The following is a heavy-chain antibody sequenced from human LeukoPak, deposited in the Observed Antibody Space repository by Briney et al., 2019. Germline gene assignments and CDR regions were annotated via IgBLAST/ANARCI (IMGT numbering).Heavy chain of an antibody. Sequence: SETLSVTCTVSGASVGSDGYYWSWLRRPPGGGLEWIGYFYCICNNNYNPSPKSRVPMSVVPSKNQFSLKLNSVTAADTAVYYGARTQSQGGSYRYYSGYWGQGTLVTVSS. CDR1: GASVGSDGYY. CDR3: ARTQSQGGSYRYYSGY. V-gene: IGHV4-61*08. J-gene: IGHJ4*02. D-gene: IGHD1-26*01. CDR2: FYCICNN.